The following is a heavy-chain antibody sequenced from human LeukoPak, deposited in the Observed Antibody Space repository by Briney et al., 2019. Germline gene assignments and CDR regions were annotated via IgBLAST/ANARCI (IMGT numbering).Heavy chain of an antibody. CDR3: ARDGWSGYYSYDY. Sequence: QPGGSLRLSCAASGFGFSSHGMHWVRQAPGKGLEWVALISYEGSNSYYADSVRGRFTISRDNAKNSLYLQMNSLRAEDTAVYYCARDGWSGYYSYDYWGQGTLVTVSS. CDR2: ISYEGSNS. CDR1: GFGFSSHG. D-gene: IGHD3-3*01. J-gene: IGHJ4*02. V-gene: IGHV3-30*03.